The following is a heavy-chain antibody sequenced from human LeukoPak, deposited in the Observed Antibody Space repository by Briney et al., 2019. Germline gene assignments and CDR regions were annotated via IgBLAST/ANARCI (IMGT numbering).Heavy chain of an antibody. D-gene: IGHD3-10*01. J-gene: IGHJ4*02. CDR2: ISSSGSTI. CDR1: GFTFSSYE. CDR3: ARERTMVRGGPFKY. Sequence: GGSLRLSCAASGFTFSSYEMNWVRQAPGKGLEWVSHISSSGSTIYYADSVKGRFTISRDNAKNSLYLQMNSLRAEDTAVYYCARERTMVRGGPFKYWGQGTLVTVSS. V-gene: IGHV3-48*03.